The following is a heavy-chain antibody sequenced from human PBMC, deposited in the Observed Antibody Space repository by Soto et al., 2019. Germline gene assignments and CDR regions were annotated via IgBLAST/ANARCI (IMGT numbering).Heavy chain of an antibody. CDR2: IIPIFGTA. CDR3: ARATDRYDFWSGYWQSDYYYGMDV. J-gene: IGHJ6*02. Sequence: SVKVSCKASGVTFSSYAISWVRQAPGQGLEWMGGIIPIFGTANYAQKFQGRVTITADESTSTAYMELSSLRSEDTAVYYCARATDRYDFWSGYWQSDYYYGMDVWGQGTTVTVSS. V-gene: IGHV1-69*13. D-gene: IGHD3-3*01. CDR1: GVTFSSYA.